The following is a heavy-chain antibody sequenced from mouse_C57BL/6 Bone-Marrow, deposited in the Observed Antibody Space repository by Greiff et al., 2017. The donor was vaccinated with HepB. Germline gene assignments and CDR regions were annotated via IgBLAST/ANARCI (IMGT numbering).Heavy chain of an antibody. CDR2: ISYDGSN. CDR1: GYSITSGYY. D-gene: IGHD1-1*01. V-gene: IGHV3-6*01. J-gene: IGHJ3*01. CDR3: ARDIYYYGSSQAWFAY. Sequence: EVQLQESGPGLVKPSQSLSLTCSVTGYSITSGYYWNWIRQFPGNKLEWMGYISYDGSNNYNPSLKNRISITRDTSKNQFFLKLNSVTTEDTATYYCARDIYYYGSSQAWFAYWGQGTLVTVSA.